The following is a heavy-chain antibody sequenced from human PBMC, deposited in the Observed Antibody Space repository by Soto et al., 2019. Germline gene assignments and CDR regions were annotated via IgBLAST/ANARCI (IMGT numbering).Heavy chain of an antibody. CDR3: ARANWNNVPFFDY. Sequence: PGGSLRLSCAASGFTFSYYWMTGVRQTPGKGLEWVAKIKEDESEKYYVDSVKGRFTVSRDNAKNTLYLQMNSLRGEDTAVYFCARANWNNVPFFDYWGQGTQVTVS. D-gene: IGHD1-1*01. J-gene: IGHJ4*02. CDR1: GFTFSYYW. CDR2: IKEDESEK. V-gene: IGHV3-7*01.